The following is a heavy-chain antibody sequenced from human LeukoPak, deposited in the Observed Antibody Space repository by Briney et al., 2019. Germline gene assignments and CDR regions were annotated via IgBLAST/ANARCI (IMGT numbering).Heavy chain of an antibody. D-gene: IGHD2-21*02. Sequence: GGSLRLSCAASGFTFSSYAMSWVRQAPGKGLEWVSAISGSGGSTYYADSVKGRFTISRDNSKNTLYLQMNSLRAEDTAVYYCARDCGGGCYSGGAFDIWGQGTMVTVSS. CDR1: GFTFSSYA. J-gene: IGHJ3*02. CDR2: ISGSGGST. CDR3: ARDCGGGCYSGGAFDI. V-gene: IGHV3-23*01.